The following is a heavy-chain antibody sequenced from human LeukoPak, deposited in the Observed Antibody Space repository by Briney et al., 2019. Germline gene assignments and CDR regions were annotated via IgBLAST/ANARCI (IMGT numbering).Heavy chain of an antibody. CDR3: AKGVYSSGWY. D-gene: IGHD6-19*01. CDR1: GFTFDDYA. CDR2: ISWNSGSI. J-gene: IGHJ4*02. Sequence: PGRSLRLSCAASGFTFDDYAMYWVRQAPGKGLEWVSGISWNSGSIGYADSVKGRFTISRDNAKNSLYLQMNSLRAEDTALYYCAKGVYSSGWYWGQGTLVTVSS. V-gene: IGHV3-9*01.